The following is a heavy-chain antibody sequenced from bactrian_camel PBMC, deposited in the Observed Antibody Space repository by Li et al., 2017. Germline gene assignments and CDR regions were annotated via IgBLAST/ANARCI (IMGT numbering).Heavy chain of an antibody. J-gene: IGHJ6*01. CDR3: AARLGSGYCGPGERNFVY. CDR2: IYLRGGST. CDR1: EYDYPSGS. Sequence: HVQLVESGGGSVQPGGSLKLSCVISEYDYPSGSMAWFRQVPGEEREGVGIIYLRGGSTYLADSVKGRSTISQDANAKNTVDLQMNNLKPEDTAMYYCAARLGSGYCGPGERNFVYWGQGTQVTVSS. D-gene: IGHD6*01. V-gene: IGHV3S9*01.